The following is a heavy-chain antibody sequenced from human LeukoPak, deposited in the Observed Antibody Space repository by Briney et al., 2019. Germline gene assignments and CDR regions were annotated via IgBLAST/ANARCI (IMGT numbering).Heavy chain of an antibody. CDR1: GYRFTSYW. Sequence: GESLKICCKGSGYRFTSYWIGWVRQMPGKGLEWMGIIYPGDSDTRYSPSFQGQVTISADKSISTAYLQWSSLKASDTAMYYCARLSNYYGSDYDYWGRGTLVTVSS. D-gene: IGHD3-10*01. J-gene: IGHJ4*02. CDR3: ARLSNYYGSDYDY. CDR2: IYPGDSDT. V-gene: IGHV5-51*01.